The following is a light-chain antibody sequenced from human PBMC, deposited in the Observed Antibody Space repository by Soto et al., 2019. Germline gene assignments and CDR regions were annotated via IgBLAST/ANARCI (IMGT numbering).Light chain of an antibody. J-gene: IGKJ1*01. CDR1: QSVSSSY. Sequence: EIVLTQSPGTLSLSPGERATLSCRASQSVSSSYLAWYQQKPGQAPRLLIYGASSRATGIPDRFSGSGSGTDFTLTISRLEPEDFALYYCQQYGSSPPTWTFGQGTKVELK. CDR2: GAS. V-gene: IGKV3-20*01. CDR3: QQYGSSPPTWT.